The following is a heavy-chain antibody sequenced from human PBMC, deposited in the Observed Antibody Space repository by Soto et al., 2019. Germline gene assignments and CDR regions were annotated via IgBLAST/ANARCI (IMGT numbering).Heavy chain of an antibody. CDR2: ISSSGSTI. J-gene: IGHJ5*02. D-gene: IGHD6-13*01. V-gene: IGHV3-48*03. CDR3: ARDPKQQLDGGFGP. Sequence: ESGGGLVQPGGSLRLSCAASGFTFSSYEMNWVRQAPGKGLEWVSYISSSGSTIYYADSVKGRFTISRDNAKNSLYLQMNSLRAEDTAVYYCARDPKQQLDGGFGPWGQGTLVTVSS. CDR1: GFTFSSYE.